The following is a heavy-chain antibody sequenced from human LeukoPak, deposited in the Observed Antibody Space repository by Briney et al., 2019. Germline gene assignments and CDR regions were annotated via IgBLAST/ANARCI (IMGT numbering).Heavy chain of an antibody. Sequence: GGSLRLSCAASGFTFSSYAMHWVRQAPGKGLEWVAFIRFDGSNNYYADSVKGRFTISRDNSKNTLYLQLNSLRGDDTAVYYCARNSSWYGVSWGQGTLVTVSS. CDR1: GFTFSSYA. J-gene: IGHJ4*02. V-gene: IGHV3-30*02. CDR2: IRFDGSNN. D-gene: IGHD6-13*01. CDR3: ARNSSWYGVS.